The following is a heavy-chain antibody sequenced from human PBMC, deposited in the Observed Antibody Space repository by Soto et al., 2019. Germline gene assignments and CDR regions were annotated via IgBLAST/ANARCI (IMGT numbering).Heavy chain of an antibody. CDR2: ISYDGSEK. CDR1: GFTFRNFG. CDR3: VKDSSPGGYFDS. D-gene: IGHD2-15*01. Sequence: QVQLVESGGGVVHPGRSLRLSCAVSGFTFRNFGMHWVRQAPGKGLEWVAVISYDGSEKYYAESVKGRFTVFRDNYKNTLSLQMNSLRSDDTAVYYCVKDSSPGGYFDSWGKGTLVTVSS. V-gene: IGHV3-30*18. J-gene: IGHJ4*02.